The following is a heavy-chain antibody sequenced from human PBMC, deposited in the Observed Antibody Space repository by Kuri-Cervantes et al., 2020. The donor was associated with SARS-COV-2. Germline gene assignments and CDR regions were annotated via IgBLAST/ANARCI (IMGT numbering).Heavy chain of an antibody. CDR1: GYTFTAYY. CDR3: ARSYFYDSSGYVMDY. CDR2: IHPNDGAT. Sequence: ASVKVSCKTSGYTFTAYYVHWVRQAPGQGLEWMGRIHPNDGATNSAQKFQGRVIMTRDTSISTAYMELSRLRSDDTAVYYCARSYFYDSSGYVMDYWGQGTLVTVSS. V-gene: IGHV1-2*06. J-gene: IGHJ4*02. D-gene: IGHD3-22*01.